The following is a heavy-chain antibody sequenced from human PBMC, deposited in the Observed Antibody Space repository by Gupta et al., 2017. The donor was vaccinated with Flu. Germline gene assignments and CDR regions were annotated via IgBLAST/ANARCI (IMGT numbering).Heavy chain of an antibody. CDR3: ARAPLRLTKASQLAPRGYYDMEV. J-gene: IGHJ6*03. V-gene: IGHV3-7*01. Sequence: MTWVRQAPGKGLQWVANIKQDGSEKYYVDSVKGRFNISRDNANNSLYLQMHSLRDEETDLYYCARAPLRLTKASQLAPRGYYDMEVWGKGTKGTVSS. CDR2: IKQDGSEK. D-gene: IGHD4-17*01.